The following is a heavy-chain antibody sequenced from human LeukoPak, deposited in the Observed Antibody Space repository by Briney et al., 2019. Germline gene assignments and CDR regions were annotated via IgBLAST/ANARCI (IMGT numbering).Heavy chain of an antibody. CDR1: GFTFSSYW. CDR3: ARDEGIQLWNPYYDY. J-gene: IGHJ4*02. D-gene: IGHD5-18*01. Sequence: GGSLRLSCAASGFTFSSYWMNWVRHAPGKGLVWVSRIASDGSSTTYADSVKGRFSISRDNAKNSLYLQMNSLRAEDTAVYYCARDEGIQLWNPYYDYWGQGTLVTVSS. V-gene: IGHV3-74*01. CDR2: IASDGSST.